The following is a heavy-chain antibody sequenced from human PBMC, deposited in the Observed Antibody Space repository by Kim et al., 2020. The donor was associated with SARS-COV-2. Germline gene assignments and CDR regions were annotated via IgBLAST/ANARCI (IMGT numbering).Heavy chain of an antibody. CDR2: IYYSGST. CDR3: ASYYHGDDDAFDI. D-gene: IGHD4-17*01. J-gene: IGHJ3*02. CDR1: GGSINSGDYY. V-gene: IGHV4-30-4*01. Sequence: SETLSLTCTVSGGSINSGDYYWSWIRQPPGKGLEWIGYIYYSGSTYYNPSLKSRVTISVDTSKNQFSLKLSSVTAADTAVYYCASYYHGDDDAFDIWGQGTMVTVSS.